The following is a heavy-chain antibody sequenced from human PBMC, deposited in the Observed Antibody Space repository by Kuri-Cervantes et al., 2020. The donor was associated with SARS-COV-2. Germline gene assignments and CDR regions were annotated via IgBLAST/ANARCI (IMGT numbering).Heavy chain of an antibody. CDR3: ARHVLRFLEWRPSYYYYGMDV. CDR2: INSDGSST. CDR1: GFTFSSYS. D-gene: IGHD3-3*01. Sequence: GGSLRLSCAASGFTFSSYSMHWVRQAPGKGLVWVSRINSDGSSTSYADSVKGRFTISRDNAKNSLYLQMNSLRAEDTAVYYCARHVLRFLEWRPSYYYYGMDVWGQGTTVTVSS. V-gene: IGHV3-74*01. J-gene: IGHJ6*02.